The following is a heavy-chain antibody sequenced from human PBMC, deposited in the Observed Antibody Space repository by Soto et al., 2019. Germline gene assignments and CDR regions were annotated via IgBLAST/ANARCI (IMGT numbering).Heavy chain of an antibody. CDR3: AKDLILPTPPSFDP. D-gene: IGHD2-15*01. Sequence: GGSLRLSCAASGFSFSRYLMTWVRQTPGQGLEWVSSISGRGDATYYADSVKGRFTISRDNSKNTLFLQMNSLGADDTAVYYCAKDLILPTPPSFDPWGQGTLVTVSS. CDR1: GFSFSRYL. CDR2: ISGRGDAT. J-gene: IGHJ5*02. V-gene: IGHV3-23*01.